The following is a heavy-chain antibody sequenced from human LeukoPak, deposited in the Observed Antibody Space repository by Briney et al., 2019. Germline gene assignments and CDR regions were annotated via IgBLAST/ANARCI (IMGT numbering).Heavy chain of an antibody. D-gene: IGHD6-25*01. CDR2: ISGSGGST. J-gene: IGHJ4*02. V-gene: IGHV3-23*01. Sequence: GGSLRLSCAASGFTFSSYAMSWVRQAPGKGLEWVSAISGSGGSTYYADSVKGRFTISRDNSKNTLYLQMNSLRPEDTAVYYCANLDIAAAGTEETIDYWGQGTLVTVSS. CDR1: GFTFSSYA. CDR3: ANLDIAAAGTEETIDY.